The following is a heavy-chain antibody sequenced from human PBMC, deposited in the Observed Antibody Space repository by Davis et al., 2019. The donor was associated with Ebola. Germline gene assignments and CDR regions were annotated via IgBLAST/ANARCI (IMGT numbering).Heavy chain of an antibody. V-gene: IGHV3-21*01. Sequence: PGGSLRLSCAASGFVFSTYTMNWVRQAPGKGLEWVSSITSGSSYIYYADSVKGRFTISRDNARSSLFLQMNTLRAEDTAVYYCTRDNSGWLTTSFDSWGQGIRVTVSS. CDR2: ITSGSSYI. D-gene: IGHD6-19*01. CDR1: GFVFSTYT. CDR3: TRDNSGWLTTSFDS. J-gene: IGHJ4*02.